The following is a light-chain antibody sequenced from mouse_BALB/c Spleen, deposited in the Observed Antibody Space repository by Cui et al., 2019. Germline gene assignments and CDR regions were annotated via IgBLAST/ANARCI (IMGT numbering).Light chain of an antibody. V-gene: IGKV14-111*01. CDR3: LQYDEFPLT. CDR2: RAN. CDR1: QDIHSY. J-gene: IGKJ5*01. Sequence: DIKMTQSPSSMYTSLGERVTITCKANQDIHSYLSWFQQKPGKSPKTLMFRANKLVDGVPSRFSGSGSGQDYSLTISSLEYEDMGIYYCLQYDEFPLTFGAGTKLELK.